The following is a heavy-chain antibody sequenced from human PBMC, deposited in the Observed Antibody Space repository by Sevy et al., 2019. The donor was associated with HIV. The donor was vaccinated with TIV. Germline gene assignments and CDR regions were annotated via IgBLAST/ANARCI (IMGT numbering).Heavy chain of an antibody. V-gene: IGHV4-34*01. D-gene: IGHD6-13*01. Sequence: SETLSLTCAVYGGSFSGYYWSWIRQPPGKGLEWIGEINHSGSTNYNPSLKSRVTISVDTSKNQFSLKLSSVTAPDTAVYYCARVQTPLAAAGDYYYYYYYMDVWGKGTTVTVSS. CDR3: ARVQTPLAAAGDYYYYYYYMDV. CDR1: GGSFSGYY. CDR2: INHSGST. J-gene: IGHJ6*03.